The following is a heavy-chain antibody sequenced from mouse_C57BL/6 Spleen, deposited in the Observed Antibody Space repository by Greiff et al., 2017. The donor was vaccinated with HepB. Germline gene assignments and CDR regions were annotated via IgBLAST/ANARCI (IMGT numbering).Heavy chain of an antibody. V-gene: IGHV1-19*01. J-gene: IGHJ1*03. D-gene: IGHD4-1*01. CDR3: ARWETGTDWYFDV. CDR2: INPYNGGT. Sequence: EVQLKESGPVLVKPGASVKMSCKASGYTFTDYYMNWVKQSHGKSLEWIGVINPYNGGTSYNQKFKGKATLTVDKSSSPAYMELNSLTSEDSAVYYCARWETGTDWYFDVWGTGTTVTVSS. CDR1: GYTFTDYY.